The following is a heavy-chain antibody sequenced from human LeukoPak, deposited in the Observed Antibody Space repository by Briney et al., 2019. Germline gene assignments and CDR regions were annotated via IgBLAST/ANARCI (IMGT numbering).Heavy chain of an antibody. CDR2: INHSGST. J-gene: IGHJ4*02. CDR3: ARRQAAAGTSV. CDR1: GGSISDDY. Sequence: SETLSLTCTVSGGSISDDYWSWIRQPPGKGLEWIGEINHSGSTNYNPSLKSRVTISVDTSKDQFSLKLSSVTSADTAVYYCARRQAAAGTSVWGQGTLVTVSS. V-gene: IGHV4-34*01. D-gene: IGHD6-13*01.